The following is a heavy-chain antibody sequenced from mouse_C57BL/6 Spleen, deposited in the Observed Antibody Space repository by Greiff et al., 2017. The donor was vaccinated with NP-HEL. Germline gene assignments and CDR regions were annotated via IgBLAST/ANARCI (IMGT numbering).Heavy chain of an antibody. J-gene: IGHJ1*03. CDR2: INPNYGTT. D-gene: IGHD1-1*01. CDR3: AKYYYGTCWYFDD. Sequence: VQLQQSGPELVKPGASVKMSCKASGYSFTDYNMNWVKQSNGKSLEWIGVINPNYGTTSYNQKFKGKATLTVDQSSSTAYMQLNSLTSEESAVDYCAKYYYGTCWYFDDWGTGTMVTVSS. V-gene: IGHV1-39*01. CDR1: GYSFTDYN.